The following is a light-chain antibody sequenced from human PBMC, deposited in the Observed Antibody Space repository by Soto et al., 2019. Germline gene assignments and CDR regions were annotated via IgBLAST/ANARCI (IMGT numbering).Light chain of an antibody. V-gene: IGLV1-40*01. CDR1: SANIGTGYD. CDR2: GNN. CDR3: QSYDSGMSTYV. J-gene: IGLJ1*01. Sequence: QFVVTQPPSVSGAPGQRVTISCTGGSANIGTGYDVHWYQQVPGTAPKLLIYGNNNRPSGIPERFSGSKSDTSASLAIAGLQAEDEADYYCQSYDSGMSTYVFGTGTKVTVL.